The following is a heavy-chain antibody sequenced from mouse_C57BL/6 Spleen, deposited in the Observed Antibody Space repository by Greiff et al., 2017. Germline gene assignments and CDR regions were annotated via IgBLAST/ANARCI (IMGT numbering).Heavy chain of an antibody. CDR3: ARNYYGSSPDC. CDR2: IDPSDSYT. D-gene: IGHD1-1*01. Sequence: QVQLKQPGAELVMPGASVKLSCKASGYTFTSYWMHWVKQRPGQGLEWIGEIDPSDSYTNYNQKFKGKSTLTVDKSSSTAYMQLSSLTSEDSAVYYCARNYYGSSPDCWGQGTTLAVSS. J-gene: IGHJ2*01. CDR1: GYTFTSYW. V-gene: IGHV1-69*01.